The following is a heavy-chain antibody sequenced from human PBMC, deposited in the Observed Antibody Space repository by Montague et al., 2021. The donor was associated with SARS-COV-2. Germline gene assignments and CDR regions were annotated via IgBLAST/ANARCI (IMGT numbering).Heavy chain of an antibody. CDR3: ARTSASSDY. V-gene: IGHV6-1*01. D-gene: IGHD1-26*01. Sequence: SAISGYSVSRNSAAWNWIRQSPSRGLEWLGRTYYRSKWYNDYAVSVKSRITINPDTSKNQISLQLNSVTPEDTAVYYCARTSASSDYWGQGTLVTVSS. CDR1: GYSVSRNSAA. J-gene: IGHJ4*02. CDR2: TYYRSKWYN.